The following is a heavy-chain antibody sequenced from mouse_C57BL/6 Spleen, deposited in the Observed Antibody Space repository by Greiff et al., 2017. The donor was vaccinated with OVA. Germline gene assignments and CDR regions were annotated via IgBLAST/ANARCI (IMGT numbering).Heavy chain of an antibody. CDR1: GYTFTDYE. Sequence: QVQLQQSGAELVRPGASVTLSCKASGYTFTDYEMHWVKQTPVHGLEWIGAIDPETGGTAYNQKFKGKAILTADKSSSTAYMELRSLTSEDSAVYYCTRRGWLPYWYFDVWGTGTTVTVSS. D-gene: IGHD2-3*01. V-gene: IGHV1-15*01. CDR3: TRRGWLPYWYFDV. J-gene: IGHJ1*03. CDR2: IDPETGGT.